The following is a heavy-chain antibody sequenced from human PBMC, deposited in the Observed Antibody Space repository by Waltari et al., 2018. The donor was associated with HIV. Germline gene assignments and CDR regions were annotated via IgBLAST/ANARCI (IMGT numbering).Heavy chain of an antibody. D-gene: IGHD6-19*01. Sequence: QEELVQSGAEVKKPGASVRISCKTSINTFDNYVIYWLRQAPGQSLQWLGWIHPHSHVPRYSPDFEDRVTITRDPSLNVIHMGISSLTSEDTAVYFCTSGPQNGWFVDWGQGTLVSVS. CDR1: INTFDNYV. J-gene: IGHJ4*02. CDR3: TSGPQNGWFVD. V-gene: IGHV1-8*01. CDR2: IHPHSHVP.